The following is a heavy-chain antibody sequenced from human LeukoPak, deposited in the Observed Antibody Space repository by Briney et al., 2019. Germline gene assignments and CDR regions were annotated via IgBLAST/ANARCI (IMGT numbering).Heavy chain of an antibody. CDR1: GITLSNYG. Sequence: PGGSLRLSCAVSGITLSNYGMSWVRQAPGKGLEWVAGISDSGGNTKYADSVKGRFTISRNNPKNTLYLQMNSLKTEDTAVYYCTATAAFYYYYYMDVWGKGTTVTVSS. J-gene: IGHJ6*03. CDR3: TATAAFYYYYYMDV. V-gene: IGHV3-23*01. CDR2: ISDSGGNT. D-gene: IGHD2-2*01.